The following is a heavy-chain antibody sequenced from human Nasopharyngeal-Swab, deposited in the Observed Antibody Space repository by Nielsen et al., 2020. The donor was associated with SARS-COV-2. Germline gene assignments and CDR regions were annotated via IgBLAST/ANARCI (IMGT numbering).Heavy chain of an antibody. V-gene: IGHV5-10-1*01. J-gene: IGHJ5*02. D-gene: IGHD1-7*01. CDR3: ARGETGTTISWFDP. CDR2: IDPSDSYT. Sequence: VRQRPGQGLEWMGRIDPSDSYTNYSPSFQGHVTISADKSISTAYLQWSSLKASDTAMYYCARGETGTTISWFDPWGQGTLVTVSS.